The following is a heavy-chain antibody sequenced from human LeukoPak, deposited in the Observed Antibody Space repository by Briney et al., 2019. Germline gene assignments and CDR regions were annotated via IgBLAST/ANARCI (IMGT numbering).Heavy chain of an antibody. Sequence: ASVKVSCKASGYTFTGYYMHRVRQAPGQGLEWMGWINPNSGGTNYAQKFQGWVTMTRDTSISTAYMELSRLRSDDTAVYYCARSDSSGYYDYYYYGMDVWGQGTTVTVSS. J-gene: IGHJ6*02. V-gene: IGHV1-2*04. D-gene: IGHD3-22*01. CDR1: GYTFTGYY. CDR3: ARSDSSGYYDYYYYGMDV. CDR2: INPNSGGT.